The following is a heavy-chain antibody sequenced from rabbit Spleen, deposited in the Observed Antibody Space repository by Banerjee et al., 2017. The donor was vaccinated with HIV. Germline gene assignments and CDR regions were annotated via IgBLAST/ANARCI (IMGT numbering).Heavy chain of an antibody. CDR2: IYAGSTGTI. CDR3: ARNFDL. J-gene: IGHJ4*01. CDR1: GFSFSPAHW. V-gene: IGHV1S40*01. Sequence: QSLEESGGDLVKPGASLTLTCTASGFSFSPAHWIYWVRQAPGKGLEWIGTIYAGSTGTIDYANWAKGRFTISKTSSTTVTLQMTSLTAADTATYFCARNFDLWGPGTLVTVS.